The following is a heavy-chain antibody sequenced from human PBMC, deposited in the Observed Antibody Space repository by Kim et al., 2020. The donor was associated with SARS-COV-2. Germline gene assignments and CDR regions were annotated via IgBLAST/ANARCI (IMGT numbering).Heavy chain of an antibody. CDR2: IYYSGST. CDR3: ARGVGGYCDSSGANWFDP. Sequence: SETLSLTCTVSGGSISSYYWCWIRQPPGKGLEWIGYIYYSGSTNYNPSLKSRVTISVDTSKNKFSLKLSSVTAADTAVYYCARGVGGYCDSSGANWFDPWGQGTLVTVSS. D-gene: IGHD3-22*01. V-gene: IGHV4-59*01. CDR1: GGSISSYY. J-gene: IGHJ5*02.